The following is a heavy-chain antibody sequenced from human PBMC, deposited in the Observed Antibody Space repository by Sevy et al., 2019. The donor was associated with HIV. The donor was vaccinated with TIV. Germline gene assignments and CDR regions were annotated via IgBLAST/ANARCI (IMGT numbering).Heavy chain of an antibody. D-gene: IGHD3-22*01. Sequence: GGSLRLSCTASGFTFGDYAVGWFRQAPGKGLEWVSFIIRRAFGGTIEYAASVKGRFTISKDDSQSTAYLQMNSLKTEDTAVYYCTRAEQYEYDSTSYYDYFDYWGQGTLVTVSS. J-gene: IGHJ4*02. V-gene: IGHV3-49*03. CDR2: IIRRAFGGTI. CDR1: GFTFGDYA. CDR3: TRAEQYEYDSTSYYDYFDY.